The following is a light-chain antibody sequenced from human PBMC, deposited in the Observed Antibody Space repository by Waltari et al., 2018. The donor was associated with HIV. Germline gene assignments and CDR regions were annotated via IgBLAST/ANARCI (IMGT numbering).Light chain of an antibody. V-gene: IGKV3-15*01. CDR1: QSVSTN. CDR2: GTS. Sequence: EIVMTQSPAALSVSPGERATLYCRASQSVSTNLAWYQQKPGQAPRLLIYGTSTRATGISDRFSGSGSGTEFTLTISSLQSEDFAVYYCHQYNNWPPWTFGQGTKVEIK. CDR3: HQYNNWPPWT. J-gene: IGKJ1*01.